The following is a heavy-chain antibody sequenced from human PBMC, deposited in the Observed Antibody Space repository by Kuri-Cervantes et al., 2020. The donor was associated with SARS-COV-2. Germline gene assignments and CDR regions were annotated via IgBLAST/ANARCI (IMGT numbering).Heavy chain of an antibody. CDR3: ARELVASWGFDY. Sequence: GGSLRLSCAASGFTFSSYAMHWVRQAPGKGLEWVAVISYDGSNKYYADSVKGRFTISRDNSKNTLYLQMNSLRAEDTAVYYCARELVASWGFDYWGQGNLVTVSS. J-gene: IGHJ4*02. D-gene: IGHD5-12*01. CDR2: ISYDGSNK. CDR1: GFTFSSYA. V-gene: IGHV3-30*04.